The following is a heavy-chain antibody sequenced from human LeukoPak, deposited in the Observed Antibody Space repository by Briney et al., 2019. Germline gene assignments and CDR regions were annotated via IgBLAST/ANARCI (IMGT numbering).Heavy chain of an antibody. J-gene: IGHJ4*02. CDR2: ISSSSSYI. D-gene: IGHD4-17*01. CDR1: GFTFSNYG. Sequence: GGSLRLSCAASGFTFSNYGMNWVRQAPGKGLEWVSSISSSSSYIYYADSVKGRFTISRDNAKNSLYLQMNSLRAEDTAVYYCARNRYGEPLDYWGQGTLVTVSS. V-gene: IGHV3-21*01. CDR3: ARNRYGEPLDY.